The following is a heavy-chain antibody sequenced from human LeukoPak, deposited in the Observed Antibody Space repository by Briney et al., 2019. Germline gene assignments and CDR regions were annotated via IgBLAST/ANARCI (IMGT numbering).Heavy chain of an antibody. J-gene: IGHJ5*02. CDR1: GFTFSSYG. D-gene: IGHD5-18*01. CDR2: ISYDGSNK. Sequence: GGSLRLSCAASGFTFSSYGMHWVRQAPGKGLEWVAVISYDGSNKYYADSVKGRFTISRDNSKNTLYLQMNSLRAEDTAVYYCVKAHYGYIPWGQGTLVTVSS. CDR3: VKAHYGYIP. V-gene: IGHV3-30*18.